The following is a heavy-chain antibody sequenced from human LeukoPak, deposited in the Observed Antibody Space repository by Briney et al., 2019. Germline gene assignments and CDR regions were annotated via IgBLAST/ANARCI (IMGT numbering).Heavy chain of an antibody. CDR1: GFTFSSYG. D-gene: IGHD6-19*01. V-gene: IGHV3-23*01. Sequence: GGSPRLSCEASGFTFSSYGMHWVRQAPGKGLEWVPGISGSGGTTYYADSVKGRFTISRDNSKDTLYLQMNSLRAEDTAVYYCAKGEWLANFDYWGQGTLVTVSS. J-gene: IGHJ4*02. CDR2: ISGSGGTT. CDR3: AKGEWLANFDY.